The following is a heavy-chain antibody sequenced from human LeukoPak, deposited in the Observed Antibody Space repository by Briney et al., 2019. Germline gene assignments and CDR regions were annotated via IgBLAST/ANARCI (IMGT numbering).Heavy chain of an antibody. Sequence: GESLKISCKGSGYSFTSYWIGWVRQMPGKGLEWMGIVYPGDSDTRYSPSFQGQVTISADKSISTAYLPWSRLRASDTAMYYCARAYCSSSSCDSYNWFDPWGQGTLVTVSS. D-gene: IGHD2-2*02. CDR3: ARAYCSSSSCDSYNWFDP. J-gene: IGHJ5*02. CDR1: GYSFTSYW. CDR2: VYPGDSDT. V-gene: IGHV5-51*01.